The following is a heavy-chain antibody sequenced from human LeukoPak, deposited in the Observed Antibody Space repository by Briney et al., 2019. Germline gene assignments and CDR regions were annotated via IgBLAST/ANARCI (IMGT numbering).Heavy chain of an antibody. CDR3: ARAKGYSSGWYDV. D-gene: IGHD6-19*01. CDR2: IHHSGST. Sequence: SETLSLTCTVSGYSISSGYYWGWIRQPPGKGLEWIGSIHHSGSTYYNPSLKSRVTISVATSKNQFSLKLSSVTAADTAVYYCARAKGYSSGWYDVWGQGTLVTVSS. V-gene: IGHV4-38-2*02. CDR1: GYSISSGYY. J-gene: IGHJ5*02.